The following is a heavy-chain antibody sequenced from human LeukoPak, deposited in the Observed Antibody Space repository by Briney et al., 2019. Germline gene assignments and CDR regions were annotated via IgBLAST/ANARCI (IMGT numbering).Heavy chain of an antibody. D-gene: IGHD3-16*01. Sequence: GRSLRLSCVGSGFSFSNYEMNWVRQAPGKGLEWLSGISSGAIYYADSVKGRFTISRGDARKSVFLQMSSLRADDTAVYYCARERTGDLGEETLFGGAPFDYWGQGTLVTVSS. CDR2: ISSGAI. CDR3: ARERTGDLGEETLFGGAPFDY. V-gene: IGHV3-48*03. J-gene: IGHJ4*02. CDR1: GFSFSNYE.